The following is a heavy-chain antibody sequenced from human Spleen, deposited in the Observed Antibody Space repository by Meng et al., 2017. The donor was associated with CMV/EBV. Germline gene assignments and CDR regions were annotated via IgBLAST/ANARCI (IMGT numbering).Heavy chain of an antibody. D-gene: IGHD3-3*01. CDR2: IYYSGST. Sequence: SETLSLTCTVSGGSISSSSYYWGWIRQPPGKGLEWIGSIYYSGSTYYNPSLKSRVTISVDTSKNQFSLKLSSVTAADTAVYYWARDYSYDFWSGYYPNYFDYWGQGTLVTVSS. V-gene: IGHV4-39*07. J-gene: IGHJ4*02. CDR3: ARDYSYDFWSGYYPNYFDY. CDR1: GGSISSSSYY.